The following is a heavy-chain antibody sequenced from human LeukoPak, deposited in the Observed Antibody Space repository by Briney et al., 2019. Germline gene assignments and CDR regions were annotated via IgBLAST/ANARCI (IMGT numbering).Heavy chain of an antibody. Sequence: PSETLPLTCSVSGGSINGYYWSWIRQPPGKGLEWIAYVRDNGENNYNPSLKSRVAISVDTANNQISLRLNFVTAADTAIYYCARQPINTAAFDIWGLGTMVTVSS. V-gene: IGHV4-59*08. CDR3: ARQPINTAAFDI. D-gene: IGHD5-18*01. J-gene: IGHJ3*02. CDR2: VRDNGEN. CDR1: GGSINGYY.